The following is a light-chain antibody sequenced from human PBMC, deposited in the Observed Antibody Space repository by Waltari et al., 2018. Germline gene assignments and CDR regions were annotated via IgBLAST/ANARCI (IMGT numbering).Light chain of an antibody. CDR2: DAS. V-gene: IGKV3-20*01. Sequence: EIVLTQYPGTLSLSPGEIATLSCRASQSVSKYLAWYQQKPGQAPRLLIYDASTRATGIPDRFSGSGWGTDFSLTISRLEPEDFAVYYCQKYGTLPATFGQGTKVQ. CDR1: QSVSKY. CDR3: QKYGTLPAT. J-gene: IGKJ1*01.